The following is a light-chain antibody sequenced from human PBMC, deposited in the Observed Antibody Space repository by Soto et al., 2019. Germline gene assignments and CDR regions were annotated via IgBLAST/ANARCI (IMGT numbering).Light chain of an antibody. Sequence: QSALTQPPSASGSPGQSVTISCTGTSSDVGGYNYVSWYQHHPGKAPKLILYEVSQRPSGVPDRFSGSKSANTASLTVSGLQAEDEADYYCSSYAGNNNYVFGTGTKLTVL. V-gene: IGLV2-8*01. J-gene: IGLJ1*01. CDR3: SSYAGNNNYV. CDR2: EVS. CDR1: SSDVGGYNY.